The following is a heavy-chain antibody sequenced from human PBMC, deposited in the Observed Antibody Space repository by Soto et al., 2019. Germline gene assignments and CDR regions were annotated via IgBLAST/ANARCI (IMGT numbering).Heavy chain of an antibody. CDR2: INWEDDK. CDR3: AHRRRLGRDWYTFDY. D-gene: IGHD6-19*01. V-gene: IGHV2-5*02. CDR1: GFSLSTSGVC. Sequence: QITLKESGPTLVKPTQTLTLTCTFSGFSLSTSGVCVGWIRQPPGKTLEWLTLINWEDDKRYNPSLKNKLTITKDTSKNQVVLTMTNIDPVDTATYYCAHRRRLGRDWYTFDYWGQGTPVTVSS. J-gene: IGHJ4*02.